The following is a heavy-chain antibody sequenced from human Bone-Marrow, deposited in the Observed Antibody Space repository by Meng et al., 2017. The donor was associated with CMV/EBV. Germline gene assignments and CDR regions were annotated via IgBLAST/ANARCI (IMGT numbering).Heavy chain of an antibody. CDR2: TYYRSKWYN. CDR3: ARKRGSYYGGDDYYYGMDV. CDR1: GDSVSSNSAA. D-gene: IGHD1-26*01. J-gene: IGHJ6*02. V-gene: IGHV6-1*01. Sequence: SQTLSLTCAISGDSVSSNSAAWNWIRQSPSRGLEWLGRTYYRSKWYNDYAVSVKSRITINPDTSKNQFSLQLNSVTPEDTAVYYCARKRGSYYGGDDYYYGMDVWGQGTTVTVSS.